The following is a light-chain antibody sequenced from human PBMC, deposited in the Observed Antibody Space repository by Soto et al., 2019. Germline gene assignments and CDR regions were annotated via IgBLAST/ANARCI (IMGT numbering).Light chain of an antibody. J-gene: IGLJ1*01. CDR1: SSDVGDSTY. V-gene: IGLV2-14*03. CDR3: TSYRRGPLYV. CDR2: DVN. Sequence: QSVLTQPASVSGSPGQSITVSCTGISSDVGDSTYVSWYQQHPGKAPRLIISDVNDRPSGVSPRFSGPKSGNTASLTISGLQPEDEALYFCTSYRRGPLYVVGNGTKVTGL.